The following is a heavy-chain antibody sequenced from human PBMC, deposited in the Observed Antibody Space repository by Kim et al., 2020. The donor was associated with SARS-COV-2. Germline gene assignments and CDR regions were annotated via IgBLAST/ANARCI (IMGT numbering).Heavy chain of an antibody. Sequence: SETLSLTCTVSGGSISSYYWSWIRQPPGKGLEWIGYIYYSGSTNYNPSLKSRVTISVDTSKNQFSLKLSSVTAADTAVYYCARSPGGVFGKKFDPWGQGTLVTVSS. CDR2: IYYSGST. D-gene: IGHD3-10*02. CDR1: GGSISSYY. J-gene: IGHJ5*02. CDR3: ARSPGGVFGKKFDP. V-gene: IGHV4-59*01.